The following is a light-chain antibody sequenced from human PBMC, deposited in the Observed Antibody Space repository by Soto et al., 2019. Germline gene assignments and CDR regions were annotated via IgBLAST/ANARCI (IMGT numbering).Light chain of an antibody. V-gene: IGKV3-20*01. CDR1: QSVTNNY. CDR2: GAS. J-gene: IGKJ5*01. Sequence: DIVLTQSPGPLSLSPGERATLSCRASQSVTNNYLAWYQQKPGQAPRLLIYGASTRAAGIPDRFSGSGFGTDFTLSISRVEPEDFAVYYCQQYSNSPITFGQGTRLEIK. CDR3: QQYSNSPIT.